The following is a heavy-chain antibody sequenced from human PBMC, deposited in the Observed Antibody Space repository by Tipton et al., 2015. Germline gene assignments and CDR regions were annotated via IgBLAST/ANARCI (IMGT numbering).Heavy chain of an antibody. V-gene: IGHV3-74*01. CDR1: GFTFSSLW. CDR3: ARGYGGSFYLDY. J-gene: IGHJ4*02. D-gene: IGHD1-26*01. CDR2: INADGSDT. Sequence: SLRLSCAASGFTFSSLWMHWVRQVPGKGLMWVSRINADGSDTNYADSVKGRFTISRDNAKNTVYLQVSSLRADDSAVFYCARGYGGSFYLDYWGQGTLVTVSS.